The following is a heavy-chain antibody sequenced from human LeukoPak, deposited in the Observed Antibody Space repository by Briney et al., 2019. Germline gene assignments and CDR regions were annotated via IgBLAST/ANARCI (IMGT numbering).Heavy chain of an antibody. CDR1: GLTFSSSW. Sequence: GGSLRLSCAVSGLTFSSSWMDWVRQAPGKGLEWVASINPDGNKKYSADSVKGRFTMSRDNVKNTLYLQMNSLRVEDTAVYYCARDPRNVGLAPWGQGTLVTVSS. CDR2: INPDGNKK. J-gene: IGHJ5*02. D-gene: IGHD2-15*01. CDR3: ARDPRNVGLAP. V-gene: IGHV3-7*01.